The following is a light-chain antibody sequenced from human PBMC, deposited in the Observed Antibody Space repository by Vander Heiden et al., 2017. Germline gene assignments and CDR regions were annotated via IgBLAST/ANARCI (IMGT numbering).Light chain of an antibody. V-gene: IGKV1-33*01. CDR3: QQYDNLPRT. CDR1: QDISNY. Sequence: DIQMTQSPSSLSASVGDRVTITCQASQDISNYLNWYQQKPGKAPKLLIYDASNLETGVPSRFSGSGSGTDFTFTISSLQPEDFATYYCQQYDNLPRTFGQGTKMEIK. CDR2: DAS. J-gene: IGKJ2*01.